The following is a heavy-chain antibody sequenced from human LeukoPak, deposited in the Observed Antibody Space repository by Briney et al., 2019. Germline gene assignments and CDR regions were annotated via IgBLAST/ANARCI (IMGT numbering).Heavy chain of an antibody. D-gene: IGHD2-21*01. CDR3: AKIVGDSTRIDY. CDR1: GFTFSSYA. Sequence: GGSLRLSCAASGFTFSSYAMSWVRQAPGKGLEWVSAISGSGGSTYYADSVKGRFTISRDNSKNTLYLQMNSLRAEDAAVYYCAKIVGDSTRIDYWGQGTLVTVSS. CDR2: ISGSGGST. V-gene: IGHV3-23*01. J-gene: IGHJ4*02.